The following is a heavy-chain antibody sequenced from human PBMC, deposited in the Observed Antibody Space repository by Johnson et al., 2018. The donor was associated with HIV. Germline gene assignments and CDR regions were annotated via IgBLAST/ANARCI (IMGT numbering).Heavy chain of an antibody. Sequence: QVQLVESGGGVVQPGRSLRLSCAASGFTFSSYAMHWVRQAPGKGLEWVAVISYDGSNKYDADSVKGRFTISRDNSKNTLYLQMNSLRAEDTAVYYCARDKGRGAFDIWGPVTMVTVSS. CDR2: ISYDGSNK. V-gene: IGHV3-30-3*01. D-gene: IGHD3-10*01. CDR1: GFTFSSYA. CDR3: ARDKGRGAFDI. J-gene: IGHJ3*02.